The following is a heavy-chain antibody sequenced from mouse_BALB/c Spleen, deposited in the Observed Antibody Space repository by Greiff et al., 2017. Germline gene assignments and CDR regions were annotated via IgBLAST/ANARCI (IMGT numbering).Heavy chain of an antibody. CDR3: ARSITTVVYFDY. J-gene: IGHJ2*01. V-gene: IGHV3-2*02. CDR2: ISYSGST. CDR1: GYSITSDYA. D-gene: IGHD1-1*01. Sequence: EVKLEESGPGLVKPSQSLSLTCTVTGYSITSDYAWNWIRQFPGNKLEWMGYISYSGSTSYNPSLKSRISITRDTSKNQFFLQLNSVTTEDTATYYCARSITTVVYFDYWGQGTTLTVSS.